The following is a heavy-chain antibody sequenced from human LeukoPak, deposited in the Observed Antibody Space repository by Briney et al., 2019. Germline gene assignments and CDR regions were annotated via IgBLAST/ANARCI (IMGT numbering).Heavy chain of an antibody. D-gene: IGHD5-12*01. V-gene: IGHV3-11*01. CDR3: ARETEIRGYSGYLIPPYFDY. CDR2: ISSSGSTI. Sequence: PGGSLRLSCAASGLTFSDYYMSWIRQAPGKGLEWVSYISSSGSTIYYADSVKGRFTISRDNAKNSLYLQMNSLRAEDTAVYYCARETEIRGYSGYLIPPYFDYWGQGTLVTVSS. J-gene: IGHJ4*02. CDR1: GLTFSDYY.